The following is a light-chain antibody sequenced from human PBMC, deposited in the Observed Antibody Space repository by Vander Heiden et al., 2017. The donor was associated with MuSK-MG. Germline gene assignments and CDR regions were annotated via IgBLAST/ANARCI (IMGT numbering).Light chain of an antibody. J-gene: IGLJ3*02. CDR2: DNS. Sequence: QSVLTQPPSVSAAPGQKVTISCSGRSSNIENNFVSWDQHFPGTAPKLLIYDNSDRPSVISDRFPGSKPGTSATLGITGLQSGDEADYYCGAWDSSLSAVLFGGGTRLTVL. CDR1: SSNIENNF. CDR3: GAWDSSLSAVL. V-gene: IGLV1-51*01.